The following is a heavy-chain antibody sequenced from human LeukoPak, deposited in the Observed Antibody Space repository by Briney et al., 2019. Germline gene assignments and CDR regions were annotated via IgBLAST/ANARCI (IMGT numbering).Heavy chain of an antibody. V-gene: IGHV3-30-3*01. CDR3: ARDGAGGYYAAFDI. CDR2: ISYDGSNK. J-gene: IGHJ3*02. D-gene: IGHD3-10*01. CDR1: GFTFSSYA. Sequence: PGGSLRLSCAASGFTFSSYAMHWVRQAPGKGLERVAVISYDGSNKYYADSVKGRFTISRDNSKNTLYLQMNSLRAEDTAVYYCARDGAGGYYAAFDIWGQGTMVTVSS.